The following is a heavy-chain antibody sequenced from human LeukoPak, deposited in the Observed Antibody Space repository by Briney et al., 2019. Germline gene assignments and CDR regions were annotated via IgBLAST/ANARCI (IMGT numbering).Heavy chain of an antibody. V-gene: IGHV1-2*02. Sequence: ASVKVSCKASGYTFTGYYMYWVRQAPGQGLEWMGWINPNSGGTNYAQKFQGRVTMTRDTSISTAYMELSRLRSDDTAVYYCARDFNGGIQLLSLPDDYYMDVWGKGTTVTVSS. J-gene: IGHJ6*03. CDR2: INPNSGGT. D-gene: IGHD5-18*01. CDR1: GYTFTGYY. CDR3: ARDFNGGIQLLSLPDDYYMDV.